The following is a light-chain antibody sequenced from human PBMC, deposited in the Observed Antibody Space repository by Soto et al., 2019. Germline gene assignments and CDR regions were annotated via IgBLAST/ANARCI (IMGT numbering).Light chain of an antibody. CDR3: QQGGT. CDR2: AAS. V-gene: IGKV1-9*01. CDR1: QGISSY. J-gene: IGKJ3*01. Sequence: DIQLTQSPSFLSASVGARVTITCRASQGISSYLAWYQQKPGKAPKLLIYAASTLQSGVPSRFRGSGSGTEFTLTMGSLQLEDFATYYCQQGGTFGPGTKVDI.